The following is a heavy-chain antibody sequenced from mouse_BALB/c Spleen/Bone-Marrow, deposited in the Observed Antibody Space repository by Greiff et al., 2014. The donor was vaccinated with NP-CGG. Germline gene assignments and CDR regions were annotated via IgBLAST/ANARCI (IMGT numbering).Heavy chain of an antibody. CDR2: IYPGEGDT. Sequence: VHLVESGAELARPGASVKLSCKTSGYTFTTYWMQWVKQRPGQGLEWIGAIYPGEGDTRYTQKFKGKATLTADKSSSTAYMQLSNLTSEDSAVYYCSREPSNWGYYWGQGTTLTVSS. CDR3: SREPSNWGYY. J-gene: IGHJ2*01. V-gene: IGHV1-87*01. CDR1: GYTFTTYW.